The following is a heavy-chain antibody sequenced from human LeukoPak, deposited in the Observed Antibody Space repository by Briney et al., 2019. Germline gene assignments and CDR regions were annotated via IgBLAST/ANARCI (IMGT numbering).Heavy chain of an antibody. Sequence: SVKVSCKASGGTFSSYAISWVRQAPGQGLEWMGRIIPILGIANYAQKFQGRVTITADKSTSTAYMELSSLRSEDTAVYYCARECRGITMIVVARDAFDIWGQGTMVTVSS. CDR2: IIPILGIA. D-gene: IGHD3-22*01. J-gene: IGHJ3*02. V-gene: IGHV1-69*04. CDR1: GGTFSSYA. CDR3: ARECRGITMIVVARDAFDI.